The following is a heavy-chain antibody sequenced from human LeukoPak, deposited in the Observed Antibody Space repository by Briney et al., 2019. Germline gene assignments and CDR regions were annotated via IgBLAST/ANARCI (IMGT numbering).Heavy chain of an antibody. Sequence: GGSLRLSCAASGFTFSSYSMNWVRQAPGKGLEWVSSVSSSSSYIYYADSVKGRFTISRDNAKNSLYLQMNSLRAEDTAVYYCARFVYGDYVRYFDYWGQGTLVTVSS. CDR1: GFTFSSYS. J-gene: IGHJ4*02. CDR3: ARFVYGDYVRYFDY. V-gene: IGHV3-21*01. CDR2: VSSSSSYI. D-gene: IGHD4-17*01.